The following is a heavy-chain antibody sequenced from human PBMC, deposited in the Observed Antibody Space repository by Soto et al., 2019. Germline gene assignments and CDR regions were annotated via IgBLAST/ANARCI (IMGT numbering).Heavy chain of an antibody. Sequence: ETLSLTCAVYGGSFSGYYWSWIRQPPGKGLEWIGEINHSGSTNYNPSLKSRVTISVDTSKNQFSLKLSSVTAADTAVYYCARGTPEPYSSSWYYFDYWGQGTLVTVSS. CDR1: GGSFSGYY. CDR3: ARGTPEPYSSSWYYFDY. D-gene: IGHD6-13*01. V-gene: IGHV4-34*01. CDR2: INHSGST. J-gene: IGHJ4*02.